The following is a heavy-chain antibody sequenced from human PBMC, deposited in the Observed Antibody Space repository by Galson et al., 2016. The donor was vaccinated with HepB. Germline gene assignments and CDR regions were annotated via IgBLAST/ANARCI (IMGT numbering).Heavy chain of an antibody. CDR2: ISYDGSNK. CDR1: GFTFSRYG. CDR3: AKLGASERGAGAVDY. V-gene: IGHV3-30*18. J-gene: IGHJ4*02. Sequence: LRLSCAASGFTFSRYGMHWVRQAPGKGLEWVAVISYDGSNKYYEDSVKGRFTISRDNSKNTLYLQMNSLRTEDTAVYYCAKLGASERGAGAVDYWGQGTLVIVSS. D-gene: IGHD6-13*01.